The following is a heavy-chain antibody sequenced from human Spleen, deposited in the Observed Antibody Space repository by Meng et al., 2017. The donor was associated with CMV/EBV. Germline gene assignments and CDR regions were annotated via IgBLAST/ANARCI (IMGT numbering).Heavy chain of an antibody. CDR1: GYSFTGYY. CDR2: INPNNGGT. Sequence: CKTSGYSFTGYYLRWVRRAPGGGVVWMGWINPNNGGTNYAEKFQGKVTLTRDTSIATAYLEVSRLTSDDTAVYYCARDLRQLLDYFDYWGQGSLVTVSS. D-gene: IGHD4-23*01. CDR3: ARDLRQLLDYFDY. J-gene: IGHJ4*02. V-gene: IGHV1-2*02.